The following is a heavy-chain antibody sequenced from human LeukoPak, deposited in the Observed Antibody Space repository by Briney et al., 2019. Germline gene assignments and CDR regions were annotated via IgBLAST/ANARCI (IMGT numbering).Heavy chain of an antibody. V-gene: IGHV1-69*05. CDR2: IIPIFGTA. J-gene: IGHJ4*02. Sequence: SVKVSCNASGGTFSSYAISWVRQAPGQGLEWMGGIIPIFGTANYAQKFQGRVTITTDESTSTAYMELSSLRSEDTAVYYCASTPRRDGYNFTRFGISWGQGTLVTVSS. CDR3: ASTPRRDGYNFTRFGIS. D-gene: IGHD5-24*01. CDR1: GGTFSSYA.